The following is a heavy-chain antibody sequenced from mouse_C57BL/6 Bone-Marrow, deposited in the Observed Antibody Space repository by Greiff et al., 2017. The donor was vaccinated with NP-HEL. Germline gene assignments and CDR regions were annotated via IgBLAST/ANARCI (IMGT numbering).Heavy chain of an antibody. D-gene: IGHD2-2*01. V-gene: IGHV1-64*01. J-gene: IGHJ3*01. CDR3: AGGLRRGFAY. Sequence: VQLQQPGAELVKPGASVKLSCKASGYTFTSYWMHWVKQRPGQGLEWIGMIHPNSGSTNYNEKFKSKVTLTVDKSSSTAYMQLSSLTSEDSAVYYCAGGLRRGFAYWGQGTLVTVSA. CDR2: IHPNSGST. CDR1: GYTFTSYW.